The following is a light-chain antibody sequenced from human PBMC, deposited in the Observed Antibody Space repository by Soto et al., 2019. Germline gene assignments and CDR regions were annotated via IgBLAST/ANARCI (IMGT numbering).Light chain of an antibody. J-gene: IGKJ1*01. CDR1: QTINNW. V-gene: IGKV1-5*03. CDR3: QQYHIYST. CDR2: KAS. Sequence: DLQMTQSPSTLSASVGDRVTITCRASQTINNWLAWFQQKPGKAPKLLISKASTLESGVPSRFSGSGSGTEFTLTISSLQPDDFATYYCQQYHIYSTFGQGTKVDIK.